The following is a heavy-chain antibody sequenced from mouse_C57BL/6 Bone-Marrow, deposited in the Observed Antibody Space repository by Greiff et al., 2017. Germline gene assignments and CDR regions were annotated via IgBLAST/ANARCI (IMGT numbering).Heavy chain of an antibody. D-gene: IGHD2-3*01. J-gene: IGHJ2*01. CDR3: ARRWLPLFDY. Sequence: VQLQQSGAELVKPGASVKLSCKASGYTFTSYWMHWVKQRPGQGLEWIGMIHPNSGSTNYNEKFKSKATLTVDKSSSTAYMQLSSLTSEYSAVYYCARRWLPLFDYWGQGTTLTVSS. CDR1: GYTFTSYW. CDR2: IHPNSGST. V-gene: IGHV1-64*01.